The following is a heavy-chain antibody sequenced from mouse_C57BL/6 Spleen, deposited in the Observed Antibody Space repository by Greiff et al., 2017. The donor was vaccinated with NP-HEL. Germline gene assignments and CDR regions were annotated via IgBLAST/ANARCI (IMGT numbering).Heavy chain of an antibody. J-gene: IGHJ1*03. Sequence: QVQLQQSGAELVRPGASVTLSCKASGYTFTDYEMHWVKQTPVHGLEWIGAIDPETGGTAYNQKFKGKAILTADNSSSTAYMELRSLTSEDSAVYYCTRGTWYFDVWGTGTTVTVSS. CDR3: TRGTWYFDV. V-gene: IGHV1-15*01. D-gene: IGHD3-3*01. CDR2: IDPETGGT. CDR1: GYTFTDYE.